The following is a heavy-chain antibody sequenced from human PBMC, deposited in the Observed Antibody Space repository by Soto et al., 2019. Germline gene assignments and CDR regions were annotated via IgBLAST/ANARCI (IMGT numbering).Heavy chain of an antibody. V-gene: IGHV3-30*13. Sequence: QAPLVESGGGVVQPGRSLRLSRAASGFAFSSYGMHWVRQAPGTGLEWVAVISYDGSLQHYADSVKGRFTISRDNSKNRVLLQISSLRAEDTAVYYCVSDRGYGHASVPYSWGQGTLFSVSS. CDR1: GFAFSSYG. CDR3: VSDRGYGHASVPYS. CDR2: ISYDGSLQ. J-gene: IGHJ4*02. D-gene: IGHD5-18*01.